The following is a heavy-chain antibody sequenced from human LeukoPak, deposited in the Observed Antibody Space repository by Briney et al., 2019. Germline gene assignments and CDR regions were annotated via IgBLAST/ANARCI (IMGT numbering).Heavy chain of an antibody. D-gene: IGHD3-3*01. CDR3: ARVSSVLIWSGHPLFDY. J-gene: IGHJ4*02. CDR1: GFTFSSYW. Sequence: AGGSLRLSCAASGFTFSSYWMSWVRQAPGKGLEWVANIKQDGSEKYYVDSVKGRFTISRDNAKNSLYLQMNSLRAEDTAVYYCARVSSVLIWSGHPLFDYWGQGTLVTVSS. V-gene: IGHV3-7*01. CDR2: IKQDGSEK.